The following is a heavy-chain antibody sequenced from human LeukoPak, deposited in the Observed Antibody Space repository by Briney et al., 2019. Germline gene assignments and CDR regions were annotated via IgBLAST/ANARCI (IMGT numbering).Heavy chain of an antibody. V-gene: IGHV1-18*01. CDR1: GYTFTNYG. D-gene: IGHD2-2*03. Sequence: AASVTVSFKASGYTFTNYGISWVRQAPGQGLEWMGWISAYNGNTNYPQKLQGRVTMTTDTSTSTAYMELRSLRSDDTAVYYCARMDIVVVPAAPPDYWGQGTLATVSS. CDR3: ARMDIVVVPAAPPDY. J-gene: IGHJ4*02. CDR2: ISAYNGNT.